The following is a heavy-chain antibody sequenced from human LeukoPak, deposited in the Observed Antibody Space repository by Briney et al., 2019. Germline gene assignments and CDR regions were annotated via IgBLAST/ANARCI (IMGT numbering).Heavy chain of an antibody. CDR1: GGSISSYY. J-gene: IGHJ6*03. V-gene: IGHV4-4*07. CDR2: IYTSGST. CDR3: ARVLVRGVHALPTYYYYYMDV. D-gene: IGHD3-10*01. Sequence: SDTLSLTCTVSGGSISSYYWSWLRQPAGKGLEWIGRIYTSGSTNYNPSLKSRVTISVDTSKNQFSLKLSSVTAADTAVYYCARVLVRGVHALPTYYYYYMDVWGKGTTVTISS.